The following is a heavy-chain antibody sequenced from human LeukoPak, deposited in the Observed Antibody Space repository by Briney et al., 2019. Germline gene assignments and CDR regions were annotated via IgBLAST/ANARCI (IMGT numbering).Heavy chain of an antibody. Sequence: GGSLRLSCAASGFTFSSYSMNWVRQAPGKGLEWVSSISSSSSYIYYADSVKGRFTISRDNARNSLYLQMNSLRAEDTAVYYCARGPGDYGFDYWGQGTLVTVSS. V-gene: IGHV3-21*01. CDR2: ISSSSSYI. J-gene: IGHJ4*02. D-gene: IGHD4-17*01. CDR3: ARGPGDYGFDY. CDR1: GFTFSSYS.